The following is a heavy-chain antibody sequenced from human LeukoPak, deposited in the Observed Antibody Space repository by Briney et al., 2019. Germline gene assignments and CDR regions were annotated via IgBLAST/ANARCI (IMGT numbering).Heavy chain of an antibody. J-gene: IGHJ4*02. CDR3: ARGVTMIVVVPTLDY. D-gene: IGHD3-22*01. CDR2: INPNSGGT. Sequence: VASVKVSCKASGYTFTGYYMHWVRQAPGQGLEWMGWINPNSGGTNYAQKFQGRVTMTRDTSISTAYMELSRLRSDDTAVYYCARGVTMIVVVPTLDYWGQGTLVTVSS. CDR1: GYTFTGYY. V-gene: IGHV1-2*02.